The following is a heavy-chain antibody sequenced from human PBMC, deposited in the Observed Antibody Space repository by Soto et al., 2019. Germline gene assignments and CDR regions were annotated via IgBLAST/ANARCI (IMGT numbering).Heavy chain of an antibody. CDR2: SIPIFGTA. CDR3: ARSPPDYGDYVGEVCWYFDL. D-gene: IGHD4-17*01. J-gene: IGHJ2*01. Sequence: QVQLVQSGAEVKKPGSSVKVSCKASGGTFSSYAISWVRQAPGQGLEGMGGSIPIFGTANYAQKFQGRVTSTADESTSTAYMELGSLRSEDTAVYYCARSPPDYGDYVGEVCWYFDLWGRGTLVTVSS. V-gene: IGHV1-69*01. CDR1: GGTFSSYA.